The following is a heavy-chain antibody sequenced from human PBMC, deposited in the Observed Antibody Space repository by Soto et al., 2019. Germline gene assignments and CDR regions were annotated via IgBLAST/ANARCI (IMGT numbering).Heavy chain of an antibody. CDR2: MNPNSGNT. J-gene: IGHJ5*02. D-gene: IGHD6-6*01. CDR1: GYTFTSYD. Sequence: QVQLVQSGAEVKKPGASVKVSCKASGYTFTSYDINWVRQATGQGLEWMGWMNPNSGNTVYAQKFQGRVTMTSNTSISTAYMELSSLRSEDTAVYYCASERRSIAGSWFDPWCQGTLVTVSS. V-gene: IGHV1-8*01. CDR3: ASERRSIAGSWFDP.